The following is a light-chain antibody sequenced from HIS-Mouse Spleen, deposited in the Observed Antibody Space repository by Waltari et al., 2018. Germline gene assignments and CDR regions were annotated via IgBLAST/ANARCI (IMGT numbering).Light chain of an antibody. CDR2: QDS. CDR3: QAWDSSYSE. J-gene: IGLJ2*01. V-gene: IGLV3-1*01. CDR1: KVGDKY. Sequence: SYELTQPPSVSVSPGQTASITCSGDKVGDKYSCWYQQKPGQSPVLVIYQDSKRPSGIPERFSGSNAGNTATLTISGTQAMDEADYYCQAWDSSYSEFGGGTKLTVL.